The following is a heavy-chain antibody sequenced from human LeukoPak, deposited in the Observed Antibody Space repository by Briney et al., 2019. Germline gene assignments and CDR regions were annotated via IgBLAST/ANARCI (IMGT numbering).Heavy chain of an antibody. Sequence: GESLKISCKGSGYSFTSYWISWVRQMPGKGLEWMGRIDPSDSYTNYSPSFQGHVTISADKSISTAYLQWSSLKASDTAMYYRARHYYGSGSEGYWGQGTLVTVSS. CDR3: ARHYYGSGSEGY. CDR2: IDPSDSYT. CDR1: GYSFTSYW. V-gene: IGHV5-10-1*01. D-gene: IGHD3-10*01. J-gene: IGHJ4*02.